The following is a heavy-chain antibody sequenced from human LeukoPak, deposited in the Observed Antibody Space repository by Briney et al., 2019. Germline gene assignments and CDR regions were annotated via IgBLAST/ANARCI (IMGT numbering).Heavy chain of an antibody. J-gene: IGHJ5*02. CDR1: GFTFSSYA. CDR3: AKDHSSGWYISGWFDP. D-gene: IGHD6-19*01. V-gene: IGHV3-23*01. Sequence: PGGSLRLSCAASGFTFSSYAMSWVRQAPGKGLEWASAISGSGGSTYYADSVKGRFTISRDNSKNTLYLQMNSLRAEDTAVYYCAKDHSSGWYISGWFDPWGQGTLVTVSS. CDR2: ISGSGGST.